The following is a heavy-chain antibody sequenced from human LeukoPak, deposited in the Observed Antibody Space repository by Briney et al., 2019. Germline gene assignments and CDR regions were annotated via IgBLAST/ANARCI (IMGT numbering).Heavy chain of an antibody. V-gene: IGHV3-53*01. D-gene: IGHD7-27*01. CDR2: LYSGGNT. CDR1: GFSVSTDC. CDR3: ARGWGSFEN. Sequence: GGSLRLSCAASGFSVSTDCMTWVRQAPGEGLEWVSTLYSGGNTYYADSVKGRFTISRDNSKNTLYLEMSSLRAEDTVVYSCARGWGSFENWGQGTLVAVSS. J-gene: IGHJ4*02.